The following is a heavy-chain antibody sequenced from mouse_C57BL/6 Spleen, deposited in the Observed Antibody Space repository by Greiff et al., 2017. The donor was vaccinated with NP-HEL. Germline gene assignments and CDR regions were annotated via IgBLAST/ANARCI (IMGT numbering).Heavy chain of an antibody. V-gene: IGHV1-61*01. J-gene: IGHJ2*01. CDR3: ARRGGYSYFDY. CDR1: GYTFTSYW. Sequence: QVQLKQPGAELVRPGSSVKLSCKASGYTFTSYWMDWVKQRPGQGLEWIGNIYPSDSETHYNQKFKDKATLTVDKSSSTAYMQLSSLTSEDSAVYYCARRGGYSYFDYWGQGTTLTVSS. CDR2: IYPSDSET.